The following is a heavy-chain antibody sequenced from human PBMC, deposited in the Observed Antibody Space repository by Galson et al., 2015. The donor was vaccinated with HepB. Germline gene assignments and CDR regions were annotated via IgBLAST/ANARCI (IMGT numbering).Heavy chain of an antibody. CDR1: GFTFSSYA. J-gene: IGHJ4*02. CDR3: APLYGSGSYYPTG. D-gene: IGHD3-10*01. CDR2: ISSNGGST. Sequence: SLRLSCAASGFTFSSYAMHWVRQAPGKGLEYVSAISSNGGSTYYADSVKGRFTISRDNSKNTLYLQMSSLRAEDTAVYYCAPLYGSGSYYPTGWGQGTLVTVSS. V-gene: IGHV3-64D*06.